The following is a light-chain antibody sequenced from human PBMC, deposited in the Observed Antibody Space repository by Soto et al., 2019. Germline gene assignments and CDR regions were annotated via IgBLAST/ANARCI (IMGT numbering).Light chain of an antibody. J-gene: IGKJ3*01. V-gene: IGKV3-20*01. CDR3: QQNGGSPPFT. CDR1: QGVSSYY. CDR2: GTS. Sequence: EIVLTQSPGTLSLSPGERATLSCRASQGVSSYYLTWYQHKPGQAPRLLIYGTSTRASGVPDRFSGSGSGTDFTLTISRLEPEDFAVYYCQQNGGSPPFTFGPGPKVD.